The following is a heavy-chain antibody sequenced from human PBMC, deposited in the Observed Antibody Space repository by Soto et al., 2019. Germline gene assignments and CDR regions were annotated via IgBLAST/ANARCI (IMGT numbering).Heavy chain of an antibody. V-gene: IGHV1-69*02. CDR2: IIPILGIA. Sequence: SVKVSCKASGGTFSSYTISWVRQAPGQGLEWMGRIIPILGIANYAQKFQGRVTITADKSTSTAYMELSSLRSEDTAVYYCARGIPGIDAFDIWGQGTMVTVSS. D-gene: IGHD6-13*01. CDR3: ARGIPGIDAFDI. J-gene: IGHJ3*02. CDR1: GGTFSSYT.